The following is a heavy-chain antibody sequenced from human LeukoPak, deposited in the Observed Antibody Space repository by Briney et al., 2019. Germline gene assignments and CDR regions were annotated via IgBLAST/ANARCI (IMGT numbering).Heavy chain of an antibody. D-gene: IGHD3-22*01. CDR2: IIPIFGTA. V-gene: IGHV1-69*05. CDR3: ARVTHDSSGYYYWFDP. Sequence: SVHVSCKASRGTFSRYAINWVRQAPGQGLEGMGGIIPIFGTANYAQKFQGRVTITTDESTSTAYMELSSLRSEDTAVYYCARVTHDSSGYYYWFDPWGQGTLVTVSS. J-gene: IGHJ5*02. CDR1: RGTFSRYA.